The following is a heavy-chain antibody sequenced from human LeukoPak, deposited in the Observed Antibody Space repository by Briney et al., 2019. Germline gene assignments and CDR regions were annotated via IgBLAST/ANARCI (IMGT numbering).Heavy chain of an antibody. CDR2: IDSSGGYM. CDR3: LRGDRRDY. V-gene: IGHV3-21*06. J-gene: IGHJ4*02. Sequence: GGSLRLSCAASGFTFSSYWMSWVRQAPGKGLEWVSSIDSSGGYMFYADLVKGRFIISRDNAKDSLYLQMNSLRVEDTAVYYCLRGDRRDYWGQGTLVTVSS. CDR1: GFTFSSYW.